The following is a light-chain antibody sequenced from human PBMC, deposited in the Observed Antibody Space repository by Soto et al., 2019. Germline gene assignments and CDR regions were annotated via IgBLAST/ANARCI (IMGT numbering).Light chain of an antibody. CDR2: RAS. V-gene: IGKV4-1*01. CDR1: QRVLHSSNNENS. Sequence: DVVMTQSPASLAVSLGERATINCKSSQRVLHSSNNENSVAWYQQKAGQRPKLLIYRASIRESGVPDRFSGSGSGTDFTLTISSLQAEDVAVYYCQQYYTGIAFGQGTRLEIK. J-gene: IGKJ5*01. CDR3: QQYYTGIA.